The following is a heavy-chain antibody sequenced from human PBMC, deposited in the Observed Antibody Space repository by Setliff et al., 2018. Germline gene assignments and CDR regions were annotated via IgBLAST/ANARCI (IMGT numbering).Heavy chain of an antibody. CDR2: INSDASDT. CDR1: GFTFSNYW. CDR3: ARGPNFWSGYYSLRLRWFDP. V-gene: IGHV3-74*01. J-gene: IGHJ5*02. D-gene: IGHD3-3*01. Sequence: PGGSLRLSCAASGFTFSNYWMHWVRQAPGKGPVWVSRINSDASDTGYADSVKGRFTISRDNAKNSLYLQMNSLRAEDTAVYYCARGPNFWSGYYSLRLRWFDPWGQGTLVTVSS.